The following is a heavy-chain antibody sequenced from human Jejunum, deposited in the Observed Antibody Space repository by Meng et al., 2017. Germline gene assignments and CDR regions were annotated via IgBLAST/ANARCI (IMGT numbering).Heavy chain of an antibody. Sequence: VQRQEPGPRLVKPSGTLSLTCAVSGASISSSTWWSWVRQPPGKGLEWIGEIYRSGSTYYNPSLKSRVTISVDKSNNQFSLKLSSVTAADTAVYYCARDSTNTLGSQTYYFDYWGQGTLVTVSS. V-gene: IGHV4-4*02. J-gene: IGHJ4*02. D-gene: IGHD2-2*02. CDR2: IYRSGST. CDR3: ARDSTNTLGSQTYYFDY. CDR1: GASISSSTW.